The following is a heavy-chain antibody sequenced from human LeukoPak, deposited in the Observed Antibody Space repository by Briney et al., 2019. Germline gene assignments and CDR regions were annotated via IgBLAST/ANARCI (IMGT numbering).Heavy chain of an antibody. D-gene: IGHD7-27*01. Sequence: GGSLRLSWAASGFTFSDYYMSWMRQAPGKGLEWVSYISSSSSTIYYADSVKGRFTISRDNAKNSLYLQLNSLRAEDTAVYYCARDLNWETYWGQGTLVSVSS. CDR1: GFTFSDYY. J-gene: IGHJ4*02. CDR3: ARDLNWETY. CDR2: ISSSSSTI. V-gene: IGHV3-11*04.